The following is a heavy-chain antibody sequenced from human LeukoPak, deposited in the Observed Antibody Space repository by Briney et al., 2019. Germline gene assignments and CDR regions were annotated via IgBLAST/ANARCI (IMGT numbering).Heavy chain of an antibody. CDR3: VKFRGQLLSSYYFDY. J-gene: IGHJ4*02. CDR2: ISGSGGST. CDR1: GFTFSSYA. V-gene: IGHV3-23*01. Sequence: GGSLRLSCAASGFTFSSYAMSWVRQAPGKGLEWVSAISGSGGSTYYADSVKGRFTISRDNAKNSLYLQMNSLRAEDTAVYYCVKFRGQLLSSYYFDYWGQGTLVTVSS. D-gene: IGHD2-2*01.